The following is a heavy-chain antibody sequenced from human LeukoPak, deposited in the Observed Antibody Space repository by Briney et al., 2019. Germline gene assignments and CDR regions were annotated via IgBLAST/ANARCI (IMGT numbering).Heavy chain of an antibody. J-gene: IGHJ4*02. CDR2: IYYSGST. Sequence: SETLSFTCTVSGGSISSSSNYWGWIRQPPGKGLEWIGSIYYSGSTYYNPSLKSRVTISVDTSKNQFSLKLSSVTAADTAVYYCARTPPYCSSTSCYDFDYWGQGTLVTVSS. CDR1: GGSISSSSNY. V-gene: IGHV4-39*01. CDR3: ARTPPYCSSTSCYDFDY. D-gene: IGHD2-2*01.